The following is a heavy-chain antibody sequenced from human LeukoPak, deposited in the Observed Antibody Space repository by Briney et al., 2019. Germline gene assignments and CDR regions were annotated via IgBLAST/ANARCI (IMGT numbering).Heavy chain of an antibody. Sequence: GASVKVSCKASGYTFTSYAMHWVRQAPGQRLEWMGWINAGNGNTKYSQKFQGRVTITRDTSASTAYMELSSLRSEDTAVYYCARDHRLRGHFDYWGQGTLVTVSS. CDR1: GYTFTSYA. D-gene: IGHD3-10*01. V-gene: IGHV1-3*01. J-gene: IGHJ4*02. CDR2: INAGNGNT. CDR3: ARDHRLRGHFDY.